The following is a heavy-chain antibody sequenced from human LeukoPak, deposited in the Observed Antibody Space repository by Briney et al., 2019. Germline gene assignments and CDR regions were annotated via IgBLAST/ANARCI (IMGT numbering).Heavy chain of an antibody. CDR3: ARVPSAGATPSDDY. CDR2: ISSSSSYI. Sequence: PGGSLRLSCAASGFTFSTYPMNWVRQAPGKGLEWVSSISSSSSYIYYADSVKGRFTISRDNAKNSLYLQMNSLRAEDTAVYYCARVPSAGATPSDDYWGQGTLVTVSS. CDR1: GFTFSTYP. V-gene: IGHV3-21*01. D-gene: IGHD1-26*01. J-gene: IGHJ4*02.